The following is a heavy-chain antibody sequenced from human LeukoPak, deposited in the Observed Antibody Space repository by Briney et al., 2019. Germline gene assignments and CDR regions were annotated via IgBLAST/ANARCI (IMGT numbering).Heavy chain of an antibody. CDR1: GFTFRNYV. V-gene: IGHV3-30-3*01. J-gene: IGHJ4*02. CDR3: AREGYYGSGSPPSLYFDY. CDR2: TSSDLNVK. D-gene: IGHD3-10*01. Sequence: GGSLRLSCAASGFTFRNYVIHWVRLAPGKGLEWVAVTSSDLNVKLYADSVKGRFTISRDNSRSTLYLQMNSLRPEDTAIYYCAREGYYGSGSPPSLYFDYWGQGTLVTVSS.